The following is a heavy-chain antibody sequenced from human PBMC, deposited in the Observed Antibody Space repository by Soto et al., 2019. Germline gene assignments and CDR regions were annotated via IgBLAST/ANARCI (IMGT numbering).Heavy chain of an antibody. CDR2: IYPGDSDT. V-gene: IGHV5-51*01. J-gene: IGHJ6*02. CDR1: GYSFTSYW. D-gene: IGHD2-2*02. Sequence: PGESLKISCKGSGYSFTSYWIGWVRQMPGKGLEWMGIIYPGDSDTRYSPSFQGQVTISADKSISTAYLQWSSLKASDTAMYYCARHAQVVPAAIGPYCYGMDVWGQGTTVTSP. CDR3: ARHAQVVPAAIGPYCYGMDV.